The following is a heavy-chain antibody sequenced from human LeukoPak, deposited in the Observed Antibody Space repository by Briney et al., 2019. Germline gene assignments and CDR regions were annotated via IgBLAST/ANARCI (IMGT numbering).Heavy chain of an antibody. D-gene: IGHD3-10*01. CDR1: GASITSYY. CDR2: MYTSGST. Sequence: SETLSLTCTVSGASITSYYWSWLRQPAGKGLEWIGRMYTSGSTNYNPSLQSRVTISLDKSTNQFSLKLNSVTAADTAVYYCARESREDWYFDLWGRGTLVTVSS. CDR3: ARESREDWYFDL. J-gene: IGHJ2*01. V-gene: IGHV4-4*07.